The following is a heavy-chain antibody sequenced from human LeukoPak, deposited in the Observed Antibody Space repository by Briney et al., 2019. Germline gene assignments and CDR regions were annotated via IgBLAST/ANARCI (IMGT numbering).Heavy chain of an antibody. CDR1: GGTFSSYA. CDR2: IIPIFGTA. Sequence: SVKVSCKASGGTFSSYAISWVRQAPGQGLEWMGGIIPIFGTANYAQKFQGRVTITADESTSTAYMELSSLRSEDTAVYYCARASHYWSLYYYGSGAPPYYYYGMDVWGKGTTVTVSS. CDR3: ARASHYWSLYYYGSGAPPYYYYGMDV. V-gene: IGHV1-69*13. D-gene: IGHD3-10*01. J-gene: IGHJ6*04.